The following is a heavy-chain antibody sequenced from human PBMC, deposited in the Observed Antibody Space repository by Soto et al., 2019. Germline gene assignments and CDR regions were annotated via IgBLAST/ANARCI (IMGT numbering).Heavy chain of an antibody. V-gene: IGHV4-59*01. D-gene: IGHD3-16*01. Sequence: SETLSLTCTVSGGSISRYHWSWIRQPPGKGLEWIGYIYYSGSTYYNPSLRSRVAISVDTSKIQFSLKVSSVTAADTAVYYCASFHADYEYFFDSWGQGTRVTVS. CDR1: GGSISRYH. CDR2: IYYSGST. CDR3: ASFHADYEYFFDS. J-gene: IGHJ4*02.